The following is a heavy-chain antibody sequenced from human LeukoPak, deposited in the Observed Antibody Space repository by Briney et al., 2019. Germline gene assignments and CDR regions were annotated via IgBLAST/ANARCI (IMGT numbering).Heavy chain of an antibody. D-gene: IGHD3-9*01. CDR1: GYTFTSYA. Sequence: ASVKVSCKASGYTFTSYAVHWVRQAPGQRLEWMGWINAGNGNTKYSQKFQGRVTITRDTSPSTAYMELSSLRSEDTAVYYCARERYYDILTGYSGDFDYWGQGTLVTVSS. V-gene: IGHV1-3*01. J-gene: IGHJ4*02. CDR3: ARERYYDILTGYSGDFDY. CDR2: INAGNGNT.